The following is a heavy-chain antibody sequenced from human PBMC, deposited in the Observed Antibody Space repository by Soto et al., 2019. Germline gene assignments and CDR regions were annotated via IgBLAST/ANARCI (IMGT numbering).Heavy chain of an antibody. V-gene: IGHV3-30*18. Sequence: PGGSLRLSCAASGFTFSSYGMHWVRQAPGKGLEWVAVISYDGSNKYYADSVKGRFTISRDNSKNTLYLQMNSLRAEDTAVYYCAKSTSVTYYDILTGRNGMDVCGQGTTVTVSS. J-gene: IGHJ6*02. CDR2: ISYDGSNK. D-gene: IGHD3-9*01. CDR1: GFTFSSYG. CDR3: AKSTSVTYYDILTGRNGMDV.